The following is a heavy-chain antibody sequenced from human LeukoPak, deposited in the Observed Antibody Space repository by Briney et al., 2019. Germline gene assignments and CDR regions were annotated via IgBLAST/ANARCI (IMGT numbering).Heavy chain of an antibody. CDR1: GFTFSNYW. V-gene: IGHV3-23*01. Sequence: PGGSLRLSCAASGFTFSNYWMNWVRQAPGKGLEWVSAVSGSGGTTFYAASVKGRFTISRDNPKNTLYLQMNSLRAEDTAVYYCAKETVWSLDVWGKGTTVTVSS. J-gene: IGHJ6*04. D-gene: IGHD3-10*01. CDR3: AKETVWSLDV. CDR2: VSGSGGTT.